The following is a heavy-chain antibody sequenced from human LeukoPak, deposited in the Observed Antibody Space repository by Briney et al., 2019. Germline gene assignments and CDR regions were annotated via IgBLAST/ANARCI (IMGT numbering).Heavy chain of an antibody. Sequence: ASVKVSCKASGGTFSRYALSWVRQAPGQGLEWMGRIIPMIGITNYAQSFQGRVTITADKTTNTAYMELSSLRAEDTAVYYCARDLRYGGNSRPVLAWDYWGQGTLVTVSS. CDR2: IIPMIGIT. CDR1: GGTFSRYA. D-gene: IGHD4-23*01. CDR3: ARDLRYGGNSRPVLAWDY. J-gene: IGHJ4*02. V-gene: IGHV1-69*04.